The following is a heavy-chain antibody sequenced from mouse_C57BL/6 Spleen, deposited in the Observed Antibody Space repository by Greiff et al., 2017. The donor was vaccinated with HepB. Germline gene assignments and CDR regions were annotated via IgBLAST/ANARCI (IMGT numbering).Heavy chain of an antibody. CDR2: INPSSGYT. CDR3: AGYDGYSYAMDY. D-gene: IGHD2-3*01. Sequence: VQLQQSGAELAKPGASVKLSCKASGYTFTSYWMHWVKQRPGQGLEWIGYINPSSGYTKYNQKFKDKATLNADKSSSTAYMQLSSLTYDDSAVYYCAGYDGYSYAMDYWGQGTSVTVSS. J-gene: IGHJ4*01. V-gene: IGHV1-7*01. CDR1: GYTFTSYW.